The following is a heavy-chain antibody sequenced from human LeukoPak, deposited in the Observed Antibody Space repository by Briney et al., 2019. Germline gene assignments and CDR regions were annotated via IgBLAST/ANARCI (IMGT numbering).Heavy chain of an antibody. Sequence: GGSLRLSCAASGFTFGSYAMNWVRQAPGKGLEWVSYISSSGSTIYYADSVKGRFTISRDNAKNSLYLQMNSLRAEDTAVYYCAELGITMIGGVWGKGTTVTISS. V-gene: IGHV3-48*03. CDR1: GFTFGSYA. CDR2: ISSSGSTI. J-gene: IGHJ6*04. CDR3: AELGITMIGGV. D-gene: IGHD3-10*02.